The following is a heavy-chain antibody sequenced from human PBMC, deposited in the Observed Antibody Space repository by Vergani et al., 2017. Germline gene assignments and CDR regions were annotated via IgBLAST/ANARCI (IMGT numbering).Heavy chain of an antibody. CDR3: ARGLPTTRPYDSSGYYPVDFDY. D-gene: IGHD3-22*01. Sequence: QVQLVQSGAEAKKPGASVKVSCKASGYTFTSYYMHWVRQAPGQGLEWMGIINPSGGSTSYAQKFQGRVTMTRDTSTSTVYMELSSLRSEDTAVYYCARGLPTTRPYDSSGYYPVDFDYWGQGTLVTVSS. J-gene: IGHJ4*02. CDR1: GYTFTSYY. CDR2: INPSGGST. V-gene: IGHV1-46*01.